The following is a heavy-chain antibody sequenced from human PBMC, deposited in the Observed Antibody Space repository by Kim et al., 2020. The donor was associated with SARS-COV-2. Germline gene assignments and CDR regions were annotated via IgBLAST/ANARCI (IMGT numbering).Heavy chain of an antibody. V-gene: IGHV3-21*01. CDR3: ARDLGGCFRFET. CDR2: ISSSSSYI. D-gene: IGHD1-26*01. Sequence: GGSLRLSCAASGFTFSSYSMNWVRQAPGKGLEWVSSISSSSSYIYYADSVKGRFTISRDNANNSLYLQINSLRAEDTAVYYCARDLGGCFRFETWGQGNLVTVSS. J-gene: IGHJ5*02. CDR1: GFTFSSYS.